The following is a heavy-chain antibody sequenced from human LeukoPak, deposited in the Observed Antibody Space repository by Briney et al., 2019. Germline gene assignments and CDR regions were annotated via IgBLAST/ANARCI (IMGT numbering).Heavy chain of an antibody. CDR2: ISGSGGST. CDR3: AKARYGDYVAPVGGPFDY. Sequence: GGSLRLSCAASGFTFSSYAVSWVRQAPGKGLEWVSAISGSGGSTYYADSVKGRFTISRDNSKNTLYLQMNSLRAEDTAVYYYAKARYGDYVAPVGGPFDYWGQGTLVTVSS. D-gene: IGHD4-17*01. V-gene: IGHV3-23*01. J-gene: IGHJ4*02. CDR1: GFTFSSYA.